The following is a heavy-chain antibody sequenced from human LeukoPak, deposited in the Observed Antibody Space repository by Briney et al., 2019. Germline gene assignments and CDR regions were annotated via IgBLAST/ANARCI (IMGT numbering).Heavy chain of an antibody. J-gene: IGHJ4*02. CDR2: INTNTGNP. CDR1: GYTFTSYA. Sequence: ASVKVSCKASGYTFTSYAMNWVRQAPGQGLEWMGWINTNTGNPTYAQGLTGRFVFSLDTSVSTAYLQISSLKAEDTAVYYCAREQSSSWFEEPYYFDYWGQGTLVTVSS. D-gene: IGHD6-13*01. V-gene: IGHV7-4-1*02. CDR3: AREQSSSWFEEPYYFDY.